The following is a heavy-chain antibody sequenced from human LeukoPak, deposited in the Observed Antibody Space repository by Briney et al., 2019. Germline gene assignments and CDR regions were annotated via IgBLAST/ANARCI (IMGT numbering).Heavy chain of an antibody. Sequence: SETLSLTCTVSGGSISSYYWSWIRQPAGKGLEWIGRIYTSGSTNYNPSLKSRVTMSVDTSKNQFSLKLSSVTAADTAVYYCARLKRRWLQFTEVDYWGQGTLVTVSS. J-gene: IGHJ4*02. D-gene: IGHD5-24*01. CDR2: IYTSGST. CDR1: GGSISSYY. V-gene: IGHV4-4*07. CDR3: ARLKRRWLQFTEVDY.